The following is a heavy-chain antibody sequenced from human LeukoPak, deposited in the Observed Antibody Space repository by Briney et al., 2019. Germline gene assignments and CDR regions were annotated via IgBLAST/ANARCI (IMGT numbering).Heavy chain of an antibody. Sequence: SETLSLTCTVSGGSISSYYWSWIRQPPGKGLEWIGYIYYSGSTNYNPSLKSRVTISVDTSKNQFSLKLSSVTAADTAVYFCARPTFSGYYSGPFDIWGQGTIVTVSS. CDR3: ARPTFSGYYSGPFDI. D-gene: IGHD3-22*01. V-gene: IGHV4-59*08. CDR2: IYYSGST. J-gene: IGHJ3*02. CDR1: GGSISSYY.